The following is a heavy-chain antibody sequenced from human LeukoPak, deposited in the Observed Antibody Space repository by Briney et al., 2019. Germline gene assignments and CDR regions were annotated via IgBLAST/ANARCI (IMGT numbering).Heavy chain of an antibody. CDR2: ISLNDGST. D-gene: IGHD3-9*01. CDR1: GFTVSSNY. V-gene: IGHV3-23*01. Sequence: GGSLRLSCAASGFTVSSNYMTWVRQAPGKGLEWVSVISLNDGSTYYADSVRGRFTISRDNSKNTLFLQMNGLRAEDTAIYYCAKAMTSSTYYFDSWGQGTLVTVSS. J-gene: IGHJ4*02. CDR3: AKAMTSSTYYFDS.